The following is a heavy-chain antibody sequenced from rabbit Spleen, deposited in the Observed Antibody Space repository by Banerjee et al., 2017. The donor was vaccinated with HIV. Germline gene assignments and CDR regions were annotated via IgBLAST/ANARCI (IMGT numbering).Heavy chain of an antibody. V-gene: IGHV1S40*01. Sequence: QSLEESGGDLVKPGASLTLTCTASGFSFSYSDYMCWVRQPPGKGPEWIACIGAGVTYTTYYATWAKGRFTISKTSSTTVTLQLTSLTAADTATYFCARSGYVGGDYTWDLWGPGTLVTVS. CDR2: IGAGVTYTT. J-gene: IGHJ4*01. CDR3: ARSGYVGGDYTWDL. D-gene: IGHD1-1*01. CDR1: GFSFSYSDY.